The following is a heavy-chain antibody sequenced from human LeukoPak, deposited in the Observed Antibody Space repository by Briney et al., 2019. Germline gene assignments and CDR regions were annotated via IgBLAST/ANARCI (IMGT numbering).Heavy chain of an antibody. CDR1: GYTFTGYY. CDR3: ARDGGYCSGGSCYPVGMDV. D-gene: IGHD2-15*01. V-gene: IGHV1-2*02. J-gene: IGHJ6*02. CDR2: INPNSGGT. Sequence: ASVKVSCKASGYTFTGYYMHWVRQAPGQGLEGMGWINPNSGGTNYAQKFQGRVTMTRDTSISTAYMELSRLRSDDTAVYYCARDGGYCSGGSCYPVGMDVWGQGTTVTVSS.